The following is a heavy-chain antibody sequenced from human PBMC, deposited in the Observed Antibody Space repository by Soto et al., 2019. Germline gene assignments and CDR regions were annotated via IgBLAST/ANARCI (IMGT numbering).Heavy chain of an antibody. D-gene: IGHD3-10*01. CDR1: GFTFSNYW. CDR3: ARAGSENDY. CDR2: IKQDGSER. Sequence: EVQLVESGGGLVQPGGSLRLSCAASGFTFSNYWMSWVRQAPGKGLEWVANIKQDGSERNYVDSVKGRFTISRDNAKNSLYVQLNSRRAEDTAVYYCARAGSENDYWGQGTLVTVSS. V-gene: IGHV3-7*05. J-gene: IGHJ4*02.